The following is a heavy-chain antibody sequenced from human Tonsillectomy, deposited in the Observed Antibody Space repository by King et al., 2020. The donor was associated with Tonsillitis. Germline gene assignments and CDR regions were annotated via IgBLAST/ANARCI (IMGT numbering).Heavy chain of an antibody. V-gene: IGHV3-30-3*01. CDR3: ARGHSSSWRFDY. CDR2: ISYDGSNE. D-gene: IGHD6-13*01. J-gene: IGHJ4*02. CDR1: GFTFSDYA. Sequence: VQLVESGGGVVQPGRSLRLSCAASGFTFSDYALHWVRQVPGKGLEWLSVISYDGSNEHYADSVKGRFTISRDNSKNTLYLQMNRLRTNDTAVYHCARGHSSSWRFDYWGLGTLVTVSS.